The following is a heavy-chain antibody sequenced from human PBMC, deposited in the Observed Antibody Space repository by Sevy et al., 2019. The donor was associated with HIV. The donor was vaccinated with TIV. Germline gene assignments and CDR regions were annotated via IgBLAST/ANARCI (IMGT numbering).Heavy chain of an antibody. J-gene: IGHJ5*02. D-gene: IGHD2-15*01. CDR3: ARDNIVDCSGGSCYFYHWFDP. Sequence: GGSLRLSCAASGFTVSSNYMSWVRQAPGKGLEWVSVIYSGGSTYYADSVKGRFTISRDNSKNTLYLQMNSLRAEDTAVYYCARDNIVDCSGGSCYFYHWFDPWGQGTLVTVSS. V-gene: IGHV3-53*01. CDR1: GFTVSSNY. CDR2: IYSGGST.